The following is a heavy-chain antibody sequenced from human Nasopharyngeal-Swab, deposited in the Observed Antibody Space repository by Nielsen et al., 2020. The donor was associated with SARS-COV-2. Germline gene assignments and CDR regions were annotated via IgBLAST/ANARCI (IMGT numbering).Heavy chain of an antibody. J-gene: IGHJ4*02. D-gene: IGHD4-17*01. V-gene: IGHV3-21*01. Sequence: GSLRLSCAASGFTFSSYSMNWVRQAPGKGLEWVSSISSSSSYIYYADSVKGRFTISRDNAKNSLYLQMNSLRAEDTAVYYCARDPPATTVTTGDYWGQGTLVTVSS. CDR1: GFTFSSYS. CDR3: ARDPPATTVTTGDY. CDR2: ISSSSSYI.